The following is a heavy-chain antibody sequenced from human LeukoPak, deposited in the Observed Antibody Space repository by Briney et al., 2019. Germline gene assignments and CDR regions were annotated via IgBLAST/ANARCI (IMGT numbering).Heavy chain of an antibody. CDR3: ASIAVAGTLRDYYFDY. V-gene: IGHV1-69*01. D-gene: IGHD6-19*01. J-gene: IGHJ4*02. Sequence: ASVKVSCKASGGTFSSCAISWVRQAPGPGLEWMGGIIPIFGTANYAQKFQGRVTITADESTSTAYMELSSLRSEDTAVYYCASIAVAGTLRDYYFDYWGQGTLVTVSS. CDR2: IIPIFGTA. CDR1: GGTFSSCA.